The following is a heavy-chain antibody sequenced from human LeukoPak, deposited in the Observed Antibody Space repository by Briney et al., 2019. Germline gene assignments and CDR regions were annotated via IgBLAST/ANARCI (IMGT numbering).Heavy chain of an antibody. V-gene: IGHV4-39*07. CDR2: IYYSGST. CDR1: GGSISSSSYY. Sequence: SETLSLTCTVSGGSISSSSYYWDWIRQPPGKGLEWIGSIYYSGSTYYNPSLKSRVTISVDTSKNQFSLKLSSVTAADTAVYYCARVGEGYYDSSGYYYNYWGQGTLVTVSS. J-gene: IGHJ4*02. D-gene: IGHD3-22*01. CDR3: ARVGEGYYDSSGYYYNY.